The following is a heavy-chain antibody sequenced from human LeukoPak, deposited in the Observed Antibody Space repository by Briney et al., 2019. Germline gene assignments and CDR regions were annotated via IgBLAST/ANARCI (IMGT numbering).Heavy chain of an antibody. Sequence: GSSVKVSCKASGGTFSSYAISWVRQAPGQGLEWMGRIIPILGIANYAQKFQGRVTITADKSTSTAYMELSSLRSEDTAVYYCARSRDHFYNWFDPWGQGTLVTVSS. CDR2: IIPILGIA. V-gene: IGHV1-69*04. D-gene: IGHD2/OR15-2a*01. CDR1: GGTFSSYA. J-gene: IGHJ5*02. CDR3: ARSRDHFYNWFDP.